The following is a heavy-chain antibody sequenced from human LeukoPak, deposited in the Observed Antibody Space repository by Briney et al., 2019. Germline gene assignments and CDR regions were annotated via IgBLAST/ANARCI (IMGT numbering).Heavy chain of an antibody. CDR3: AIGSGWELLDAFDI. D-gene: IGHD2-15*01. J-gene: IGHJ3*02. CDR1: GGTFSSYD. V-gene: IGHV1-8*02. CDR2: MNPNSGNT. Sequence: ASVKVSCKASGGTFSSYDINWVRQATGQGLEWMGWMNPNSGNTGYAQKFQGRVTMTRNTSISTAYMELSSLRSEDTAVYYCAIGSGWELLDAFDIWGQGTMVTVSS.